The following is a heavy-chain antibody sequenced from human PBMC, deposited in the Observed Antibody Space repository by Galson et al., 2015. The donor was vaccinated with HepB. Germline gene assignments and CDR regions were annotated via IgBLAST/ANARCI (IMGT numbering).Heavy chain of an antibody. J-gene: IGHJ4*02. CDR2: ISYDGSNK. CDR3: ARDKGQGRSWDPYYFDY. V-gene: IGHV3-30*04. D-gene: IGHD6-13*01. Sequence: SLRLSCAASGFTFSSYAMHWVRQAPGKGLEWVAVISYDGSNKYYADSVKGRFTISRDNSKNTLYLQMNSLRAEDTAVYYCARDKGQGRSWDPYYFDYWGQGTLVTVSS. CDR1: GFTFSSYA.